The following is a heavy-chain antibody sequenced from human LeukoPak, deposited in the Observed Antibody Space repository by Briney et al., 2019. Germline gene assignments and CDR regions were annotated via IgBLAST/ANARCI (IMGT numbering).Heavy chain of an antibody. V-gene: IGHV3-30*04. CDR2: ISYDGGNR. CDR3: ARDPPFSSGWSQNYFDY. Sequence: GGSLRLSCAPSEFTFDMYAMHWVRQAPGKGLEWVAVISYDGGNRNYADSVKGRFTISRDNSKNTLYLEMNSLGPEDTAVYYCARDPPFSSGWSQNYFDYWGQGTLVTVSS. CDR1: EFTFDMYA. J-gene: IGHJ4*02. D-gene: IGHD6-19*01.